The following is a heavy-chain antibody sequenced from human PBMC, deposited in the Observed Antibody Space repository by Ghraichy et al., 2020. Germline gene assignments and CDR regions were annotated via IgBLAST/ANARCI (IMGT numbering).Heavy chain of an antibody. CDR3: AKDREQGSADDC. J-gene: IGHJ4*02. V-gene: IGHV3-30*18. CDR1: GFTFNNYG. Sequence: LSLTCAASGFTFNNYGMHWVRQAPGKGLEWLTLISNDGSRKHYAESVKGRFTISRDNSKNTLFLQMDSLRPDDTAIYYCAKDREQGSADDCWGQGTLVTVSS. CDR2: ISNDGSRK. D-gene: IGHD1-26*01.